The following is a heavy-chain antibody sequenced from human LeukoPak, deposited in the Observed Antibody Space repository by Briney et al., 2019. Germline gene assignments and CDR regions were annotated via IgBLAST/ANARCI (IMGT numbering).Heavy chain of an antibody. D-gene: IGHD4-17*01. J-gene: IGHJ3*02. Sequence: GESLKISCKGSGYSFTSYWIGWVRQMPGKGLEWMGIIYPGDSDTRYSPSFQGQVTISADKSISTAYLQWSSLKASDTAMYYCARHGVANDYGDNHAFDIWGQGTMVTVSS. CDR2: IYPGDSDT. CDR3: ARHGVANDYGDNHAFDI. V-gene: IGHV5-51*01. CDR1: GYSFTSYW.